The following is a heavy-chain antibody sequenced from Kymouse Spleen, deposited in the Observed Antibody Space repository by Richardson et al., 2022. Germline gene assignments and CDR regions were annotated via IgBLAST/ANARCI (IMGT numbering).Heavy chain of an antibody. CDR2: INPNSGGT. D-gene: IGHD4-11,IGHD4-11*01. Sequence: QVQLVQSGAEVKKPGASVKVSCKASGYTFTGYYMHWVRQAPGQGLEWMGWINPNSGGTNYAQKFQGWVTMTRDTSISTAYMELSRLRSDDTAVYYCARDLYSPDYYYGMDVWGQGTTVTVSS. V-gene: IGHV1-2*04. J-gene: IGHJ6*02. CDR3: ARDLYSPDYYYGMDV. CDR1: GYTFTGYY.